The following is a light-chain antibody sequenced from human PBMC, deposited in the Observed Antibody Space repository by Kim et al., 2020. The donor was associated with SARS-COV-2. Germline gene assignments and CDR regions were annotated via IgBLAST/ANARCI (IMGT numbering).Light chain of an antibody. J-gene: IGKJ1*01. CDR2: GAS. V-gene: IGKV3-20*01. CDR1: HGVSDSN. CDR3: QQYGYSPWT. Sequence: SPEVSTTPSCRASHGVSDSNVAWYQQTPGRAPRLLNDGASTRTTGIPGRFGGSGSGTEFTLTISRLEPEDFAMYYCQQYGYSPWTFGQGTKVDIK.